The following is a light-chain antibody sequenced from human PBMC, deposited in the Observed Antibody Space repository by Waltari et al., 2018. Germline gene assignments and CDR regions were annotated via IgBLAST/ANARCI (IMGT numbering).Light chain of an antibody. V-gene: IGKV3-20*01. CDR3: QQYVRLPVT. Sequence: GTLSLSPGERATLSCWASQSVGRALAWYQQKRGQAPRLLIYGASTRASGIPDRFSGSGSGTDFSLTINRLEPEDFAVYYCQQYVRLPVTFGQGTKVEIK. J-gene: IGKJ1*01. CDR1: QSVGRA. CDR2: GAS.